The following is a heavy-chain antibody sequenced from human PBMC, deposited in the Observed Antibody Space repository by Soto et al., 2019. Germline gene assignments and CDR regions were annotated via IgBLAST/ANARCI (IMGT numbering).Heavy chain of an antibody. Sequence: QVQLQESGPGLVKPSETLSVTCTVSGGSDSSRSHFWSWIRQPPGGGLQWIGYIFYSGSTNYNPSLKSRATLSVDTSRNQFSLRLTSVTAADTAFYYCARYDAESGSNKIDPWGQGTLVTVSS. CDR1: GGSDSSRSHF. CDR2: IFYSGST. D-gene: IGHD5-12*01. V-gene: IGHV4-61*01. J-gene: IGHJ5*02. CDR3: ARYDAESGSNKIDP.